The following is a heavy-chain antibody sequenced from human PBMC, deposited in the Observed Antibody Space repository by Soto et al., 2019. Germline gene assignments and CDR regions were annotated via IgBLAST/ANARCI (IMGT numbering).Heavy chain of an antibody. V-gene: IGHV3-33*01. CDR1: GFRFSSDG. CDR3: ARLSGSYFDY. D-gene: IGHD1-26*01. CDR2: IWYDGSNK. J-gene: IGHJ4*02. Sequence: PGGSLRLSCAASGFRFSSDGMLWARQAPGKGLEWVALIWYDGSNKYYADSVKGRFTISRDNSKNMLYLQMNSLRAEDTAVYYCARLSGSYFDYWGQGTLVTVSS.